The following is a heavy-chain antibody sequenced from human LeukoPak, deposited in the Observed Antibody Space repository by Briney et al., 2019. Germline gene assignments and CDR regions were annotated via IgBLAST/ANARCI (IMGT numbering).Heavy chain of an antibody. CDR2: IYYSGST. V-gene: IGHV4-59*01. J-gene: IGHJ4*02. CDR3: ARGQSDYYGSGSYYPKYYFDY. Sequence: PSETLSLTCTVSGGSISSYYWSWIRQPPGKGLEWIGYIYYSGSTNYNPSLKSRVTISVDTSKNQFSLKLSSVTAADTAVYYCARGQSDYYGSGSYYPKYYFDYWGQGTLVTVSS. D-gene: IGHD3-10*01. CDR1: GGSISSYY.